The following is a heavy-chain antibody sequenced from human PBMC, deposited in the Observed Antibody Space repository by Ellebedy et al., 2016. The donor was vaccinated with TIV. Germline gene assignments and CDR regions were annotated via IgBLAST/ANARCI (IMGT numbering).Heavy chain of an antibody. CDR2: IKSDGSDK. J-gene: IGHJ1*01. CDR1: GFTFSDYW. D-gene: IGHD3-3*01. Sequence: GESLKISCAASGFTFSDYWMTWVRQAPGKGLEWVAHIKSDGSDKHHVDSVKGRFTISRDNAKNSLYLEMNSLRAEDTAVYYCARAIFGSVVHKDWGQGTLVTVSS. CDR3: ARAIFGSVVHKD. V-gene: IGHV3-7*03.